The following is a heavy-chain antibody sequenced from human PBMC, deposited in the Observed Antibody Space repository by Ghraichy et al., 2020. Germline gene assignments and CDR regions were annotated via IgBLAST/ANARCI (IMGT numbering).Heavy chain of an antibody. CDR2: IYTSGST. CDR1: GGSISSGSYY. J-gene: IGHJ4*02. CDR3: ARGERRDQGWPLS. D-gene: IGHD3-16*01. Sequence: SETLSLTCTVSGGSISSGSYYWSWIRQPAGKGLEWIGRIYTSGSTNYNPSLKSRVTISVDTSKNQFSLKLSSVTAADTAVYYCARGERRDQGWPLSWGQGTLVTVSS. V-gene: IGHV4-61*02.